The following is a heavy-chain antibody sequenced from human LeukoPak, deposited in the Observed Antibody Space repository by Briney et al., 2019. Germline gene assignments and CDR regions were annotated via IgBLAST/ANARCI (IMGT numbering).Heavy chain of an antibody. Sequence: SETLSLTCAVSGVSISRYYWSWIRQPSGKGLEWIGHIYASGSTNYSPSLKSRVTISVDTSKTQFSLKLSSVTAADTAVYYCARSQLGIDWYFDLWGRGTLVTVSS. D-gene: IGHD7-27*01. CDR3: ARSQLGIDWYFDL. CDR2: IYASGST. J-gene: IGHJ2*01. CDR1: GVSISRYY. V-gene: IGHV4-4*09.